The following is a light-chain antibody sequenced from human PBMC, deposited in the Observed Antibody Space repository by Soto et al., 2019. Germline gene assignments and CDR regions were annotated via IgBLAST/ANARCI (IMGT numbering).Light chain of an antibody. CDR3: QQYKAYPWT. CDR1: QTMSSW. CDR2: KAS. Sequence: DLQLTQSHSTPSRCLGDRVTITCRASQTMSSWLAWYHQKPGKAPKLLIYKASTFKSGGPSWCSGSGSGRESPLTLSRLQPDDSATDYCQQYKAYPWTFGLATKVDI. J-gene: IGKJ1*01. V-gene: IGKV1-5*03.